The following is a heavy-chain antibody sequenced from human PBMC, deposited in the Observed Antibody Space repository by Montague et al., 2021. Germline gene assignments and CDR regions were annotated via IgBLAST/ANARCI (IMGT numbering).Heavy chain of an antibody. CDR1: GFTFSSYV. V-gene: IGHV3-74*01. Sequence: SLRLSCAASGFTFSSYVMHWARQAPGKGLVWVSRISHDGTVTTYADSVKGRFTISRDNAKNTLFLQMNSLRAEDTAVYCCTRDVNWDLFDYWGQGALVTVSS. CDR3: TRDVNWDLFDY. D-gene: IGHD7-27*01. J-gene: IGHJ4*02. CDR2: ISHDGTVT.